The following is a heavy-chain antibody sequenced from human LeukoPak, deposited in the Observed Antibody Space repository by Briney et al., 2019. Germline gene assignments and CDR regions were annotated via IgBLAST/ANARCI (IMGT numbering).Heavy chain of an antibody. Sequence: GGSLRLSCAASGFTFSSYAMSRVRQAPGKGLEWVSAISGSGGSTYYADSVKGRFTISRDNSKNTLYLQMNSLRAEDTAVYYCARGPRGGLTYFDYWGRGTLVTVSS. J-gene: IGHJ4*02. CDR3: ARGPRGGLTYFDY. V-gene: IGHV3-23*01. D-gene: IGHD3-16*01. CDR1: GFTFSSYA. CDR2: ISGSGGST.